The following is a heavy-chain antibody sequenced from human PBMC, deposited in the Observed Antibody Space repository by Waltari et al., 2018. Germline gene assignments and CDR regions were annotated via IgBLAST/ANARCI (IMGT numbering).Heavy chain of an antibody. V-gene: IGHV3-48*03. J-gene: IGHJ6*02. CDR2: ISSSGSTI. Sequence: EVQLVESGGGLVQPGGSLRLSCAASGFTFSSYDMNWVRQAPGKGLEWVSYISSSGSTIYYADSVKGRFTISRDNAKNSLYLQMNSLRAEDTAVYYCARDSVTIFGVVTHYYYYYGMDVWGQGTTVTVSS. CDR3: ARDSVTIFGVVTHYYYYYGMDV. CDR1: GFTFSSYD. D-gene: IGHD3-3*01.